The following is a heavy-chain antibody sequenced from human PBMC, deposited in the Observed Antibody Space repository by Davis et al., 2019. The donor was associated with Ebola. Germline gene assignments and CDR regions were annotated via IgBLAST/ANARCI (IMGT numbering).Heavy chain of an antibody. CDR1: GFTFSNYA. V-gene: IGHV3-33*08. CDR2: IWYDGSNK. Sequence: GESLKISCAASGFTFSNYAMSWVRQAPGKGLEWVAVIWYDGSNKYYADSVKGRFTISRDNSKNTLYLQMNSLRAEDTAVYYCARESERYSRSKVGYWGQGTLVTVSS. CDR3: ARESERYSRSKVGY. D-gene: IGHD6-13*01. J-gene: IGHJ4*02.